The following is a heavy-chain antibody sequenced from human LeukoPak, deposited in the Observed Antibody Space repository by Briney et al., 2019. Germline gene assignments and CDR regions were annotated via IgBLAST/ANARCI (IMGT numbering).Heavy chain of an antibody. CDR3: ARGGYCTGTNCRNWFDS. Sequence: ASVKVSCTASGYTFTSHGINWGRQAPGQGLEWRGWINPSNGYTNDAQKLQGRLTMTTDTSTSTANMELRSLRSDDTAVYNCARGGYCTGTNCRNWFDSWGQGTLVT. J-gene: IGHJ5*01. V-gene: IGHV1-18*01. CDR2: INPSNGYT. CDR1: GYTFTSHG. D-gene: IGHD2-2*01.